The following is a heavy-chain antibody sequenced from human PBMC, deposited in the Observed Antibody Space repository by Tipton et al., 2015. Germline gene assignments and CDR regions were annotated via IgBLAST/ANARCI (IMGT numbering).Heavy chain of an antibody. Sequence: QLVQSGAEVKKPGESLTISCKTSGYRFTKSWIGWVRQMPGKGLEWMGSIYPDDSDTRYSPSFQGQVTISADKSISTAYLQWSSLKASDTAIYYCARPSDTLSPYAFDIWGQGTLVTVSS. CDR3: ARPSDTLSPYAFDI. V-gene: IGHV5-51*01. D-gene: IGHD2-2*02. CDR2: IYPDDSDT. J-gene: IGHJ3*02. CDR1: GYRFTKSW.